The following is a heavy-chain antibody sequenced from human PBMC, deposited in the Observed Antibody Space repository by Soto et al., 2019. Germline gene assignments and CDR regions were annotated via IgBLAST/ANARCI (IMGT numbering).Heavy chain of an antibody. CDR1: GGSFSGYY. D-gene: IGHD5-18*01. J-gene: IGHJ5*02. CDR2: INHSGST. Sequence: PSETLSLTCAVYGGSFSGYYWSWIRQPPGKGLEWIGEINHSGSTNYNPSLKSRVTISVDTSKNQFSLKLSSVTAADTAVYYCAREGIQLWLHNWFDPWGQGTLVTVSS. V-gene: IGHV4-34*01. CDR3: AREGIQLWLHNWFDP.